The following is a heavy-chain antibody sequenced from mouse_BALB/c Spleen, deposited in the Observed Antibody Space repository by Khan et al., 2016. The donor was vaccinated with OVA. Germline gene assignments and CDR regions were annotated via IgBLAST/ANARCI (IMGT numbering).Heavy chain of an antibody. CDR1: GYTFINYW. CDR2: INPSTGYT. V-gene: IGHV1-7*01. D-gene: IGHD1-1*01. J-gene: IGHJ2*01. Sequence: VQLVESGAELAKPGASVKMSCKASGYTFINYWILWVKQRPGQGLEWIGYINPSTGYTEYNQNFKDKATLTADKFSSTAYMQLSSLTSEDSAVYYCARRGLRWDFDYWGQGTTLTVSS. CDR3: ARRGLRWDFDY.